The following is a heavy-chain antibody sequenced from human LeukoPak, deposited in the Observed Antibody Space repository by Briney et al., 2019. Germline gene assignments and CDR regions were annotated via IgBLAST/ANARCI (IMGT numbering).Heavy chain of an antibody. V-gene: IGHV1-69*06. D-gene: IGHD5-18*01. Sequence: ASVKVSCKASGGTFGSYAISWVRQAPGQGLEWMGGIIPIFGTANYAQKFQGRVTITADKSTSTAYMELSSLRSEDTAVYYCASSRRQLWSYCYYYMDVWGKGTTVTVSS. CDR3: ASSRRQLWSYCYYYMDV. J-gene: IGHJ6*03. CDR2: IIPIFGTA. CDR1: GGTFGSYA.